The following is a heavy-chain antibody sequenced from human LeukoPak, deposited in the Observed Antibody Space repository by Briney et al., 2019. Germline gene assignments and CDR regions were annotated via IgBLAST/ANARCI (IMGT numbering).Heavy chain of an antibody. CDR2: INPHSGGT. J-gene: IGHJ3*02. Sequence: SVHVSCKASVCTFRDNYIHWLRQAPGHPLDGMGWINPHSGGTNYGENFQGRVTLTRDTSISTAYMDLSSLISDDTAVYYCAREFMRVTAFDIWGQGTMVTVSS. V-gene: IGHV1-2*02. CDR3: AREFMRVTAFDI. D-gene: IGHD2-21*02. CDR1: VCTFRDNY.